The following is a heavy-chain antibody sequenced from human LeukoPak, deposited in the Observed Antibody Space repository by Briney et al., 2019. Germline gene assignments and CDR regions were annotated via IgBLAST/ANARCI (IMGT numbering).Heavy chain of an antibody. CDR1: GFTFSSYV. CDR3: ARYCGADSCYSGLDY. J-gene: IGHJ4*02. CDR2: IGNSGRDT. Sequence: GGSLRLSCAASGFTFSSYVMTWVRQAPVRGLEWVSSIGNSGRDTYYADSMKGRFTISRDNSKSTLFLHMSSLRAGDTAIYYCARYCGADSCYSGLDYWGQGALVTVSS. D-gene: IGHD2-15*01. V-gene: IGHV3-23*01.